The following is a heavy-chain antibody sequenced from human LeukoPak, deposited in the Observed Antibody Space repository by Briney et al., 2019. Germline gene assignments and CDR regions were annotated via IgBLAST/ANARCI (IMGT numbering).Heavy chain of an antibody. D-gene: IGHD6-19*01. V-gene: IGHV1-8*03. Sequence: ASVKVSCKASGYTFTSYDINWVRQATGQGLEWVGWMNPNSGNTGYAQKFQGRVTITRNTSISTAYMELSSLRSEDTAVYYCARGARIAVSRRYYYYYYMDVWGKGTTVTVSS. CDR2: MNPNSGNT. CDR1: GYTFTSYD. J-gene: IGHJ6*03. CDR3: ARGARIAVSRRYYYYYYMDV.